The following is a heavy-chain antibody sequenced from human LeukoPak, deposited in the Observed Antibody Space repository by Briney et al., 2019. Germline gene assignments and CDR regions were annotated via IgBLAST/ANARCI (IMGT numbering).Heavy chain of an antibody. CDR3: ARESGGATI. CDR1: GFTFDDYA. V-gene: IGHV3-53*04. J-gene: IGHJ4*02. D-gene: IGHD5-12*01. CDR2: IYSGGST. Sequence: GGSLRLSCTASGFTFDDYAMTWVRQAPGKGLEWVSVIYSGGSTYYADSVKGRFTISRHNSKNTLYLQMNSLRAEDTAVYYCARESGGATIWGPGTLVTVSS.